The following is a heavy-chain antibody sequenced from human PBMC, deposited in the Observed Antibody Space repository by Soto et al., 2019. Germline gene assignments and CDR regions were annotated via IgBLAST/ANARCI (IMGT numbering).Heavy chain of an antibody. J-gene: IGHJ3*02. CDR2: IYYRGST. D-gene: IGHD6-19*01. Sequence: SEPLSLTCTVSGGSISSVGYYWICNRQHPGKGLEWIGYIYYRGSTYYNPSLKSRVTISVDTSKNQFSLKLSSVTAAASDVDYCARRYSSVFAIWGKGTMVTVSS. CDR3: ARRYSSVFAI. CDR1: GGSISSVGYY. V-gene: IGHV4-31*03.